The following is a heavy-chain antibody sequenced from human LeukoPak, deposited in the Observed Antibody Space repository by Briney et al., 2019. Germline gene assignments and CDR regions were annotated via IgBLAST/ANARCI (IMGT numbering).Heavy chain of an antibody. Sequence: SSETLSLTCNVSGGSISSSFYYWGWIRQPPGKGLEWIGNIYYSGSTYYNPSLKSRVTISVDTSKNQFSLKLSSVTAADTAVYYCARLTGYDWESSYDYWGQGTLVTVSS. V-gene: IGHV4-39*07. CDR1: GGSISSSFYY. J-gene: IGHJ4*02. CDR2: IYYSGST. CDR3: ARLTGYDWESSYDY. D-gene: IGHD5-12*01.